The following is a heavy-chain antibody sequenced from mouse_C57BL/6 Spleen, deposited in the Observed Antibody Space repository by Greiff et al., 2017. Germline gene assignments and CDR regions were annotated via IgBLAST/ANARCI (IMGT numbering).Heavy chain of an antibody. D-gene: IGHD1-1*01. V-gene: IGHV1-55*01. J-gene: IGHJ1*03. CDR1: GYTFTSYW. CDR2: IYPGSGST. Sequence: QVQLQQPGAELVKPGASVKMSCKASGYTFTSYWITWVKQRPGQGLEWIGDIYPGSGSTNYNEKFKSKATLTVDTSSSTAYMQLSSLTSEDSAIYYCAAGYGSRNWYFDVWGTGTTVTVSS. CDR3: AAGYGSRNWYFDV.